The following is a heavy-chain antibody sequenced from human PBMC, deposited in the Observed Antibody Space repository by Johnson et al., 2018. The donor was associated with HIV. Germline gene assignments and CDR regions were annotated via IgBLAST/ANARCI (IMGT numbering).Heavy chain of an antibody. Sequence: QMQLVESGGGLVQPGRSLRLSCAASGFTFSSYAMHWVRQAPGKGLESVAVISYDGSNKYYADSVKGRFTISRDNSKNTLSLQMNSLRAEDTAVYYCAKEGSTVIWGQGTMVTVSS. CDR1: GFTFSSYA. J-gene: IGHJ3*01. V-gene: IGHV3-30*04. CDR2: ISYDGSNK. CDR3: AKEGSTVI. D-gene: IGHD4-11*01.